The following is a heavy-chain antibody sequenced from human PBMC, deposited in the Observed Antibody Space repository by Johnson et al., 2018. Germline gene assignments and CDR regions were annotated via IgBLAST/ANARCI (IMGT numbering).Heavy chain of an antibody. CDR2: ISYDGSNK. CDR1: GFTFSHYA. D-gene: IGHD1-1*01. J-gene: IGHJ6*03. Sequence: QVQLVESGGGVVQPGESLRLSCAASGFTFSHYAMHWLRQAPGKGLEWVAVISYDGSNKYYADSVKGRFTIYRDNSKNTLYLQMHSLRAEDTAVLYCARKYSWNDGTFYYYMDVGGKGTTVTVSS. CDR3: ARKYSWNDGTFYYYMDV. V-gene: IGHV3-30-3*01.